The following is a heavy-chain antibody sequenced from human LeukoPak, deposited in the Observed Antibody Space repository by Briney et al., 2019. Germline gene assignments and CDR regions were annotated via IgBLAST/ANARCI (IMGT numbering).Heavy chain of an antibody. V-gene: IGHV3-11*01. CDR3: ARARISMIVAV. D-gene: IGHD3-22*01. CDR2: ISSSGSTI. CDR1: GLTFSDYY. J-gene: IGHJ4*02. Sequence: PGPSPRLSCAPSGLTFSDYYMSSIPPAPGKGLGWVSYISSSGSTIYYADSVKGRFTIPRDNAKNSLYLQMNSLRAEDTAVYYCARARISMIVAVWVQGTLVSVSS.